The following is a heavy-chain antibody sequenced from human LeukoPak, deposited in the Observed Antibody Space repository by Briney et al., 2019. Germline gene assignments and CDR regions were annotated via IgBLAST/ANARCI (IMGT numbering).Heavy chain of an antibody. D-gene: IGHD3-22*01. CDR3: ARGYYYHTSGYWGIDY. V-gene: IGHV3-33*01. J-gene: IGHJ4*02. CDR2: IWYDGGSK. CDR1: GFTFSESG. Sequence: GRSLRLSCAASGFTFSESGMHWVRQAPGKGLEWVALIWYDGGSKYYADSVKGRYTISRDNSKNTLYLQMDSLRAEDTAVYYCARGYYYHTSGYWGIDYWGQGTLVTASS.